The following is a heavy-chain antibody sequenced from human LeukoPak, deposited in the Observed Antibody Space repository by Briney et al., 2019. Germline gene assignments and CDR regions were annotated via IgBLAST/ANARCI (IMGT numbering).Heavy chain of an antibody. CDR1: GGSISTYY. CDR2: IYYSGST. V-gene: IGHV4-59*01. J-gene: IGHJ4*02. Sequence: SETLSLTCTVSGGSISTYYGNWIRQAPGKGLEWIGYIYYSGSTNYNPSLKSRVAMSVGTSRNQFSLKLSSVTAADTAVYYCARGWYRTWRPIDYWGQGTLVTVSS. CDR3: ARGWYRTWRPIDY. D-gene: IGHD6-13*01.